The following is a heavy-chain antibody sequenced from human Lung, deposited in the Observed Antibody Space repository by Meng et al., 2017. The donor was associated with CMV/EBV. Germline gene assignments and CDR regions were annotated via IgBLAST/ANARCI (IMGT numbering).Heavy chain of an antibody. CDR2: ISSGSHYI. J-gene: IGHJ4*02. V-gene: IGHV3-21*01. Sequence: LNFNSYAMGWVREAPGGGLEWVSAISSGSHYIYYADSVKGRFTISRDNAKNSLYLQMNSLRAEDTAVYYCVRADPTKRSSTTSCLDYWGQGTLVTVSS. CDR3: VRADPTKRSSTTSCLDY. CDR1: LNFNSYA. D-gene: IGHD2-2*01.